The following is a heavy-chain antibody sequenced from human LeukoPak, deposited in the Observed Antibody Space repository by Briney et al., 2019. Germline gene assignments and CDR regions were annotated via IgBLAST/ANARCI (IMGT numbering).Heavy chain of an antibody. CDR2: ISLSGLT. CDR3: SIESGAFSPFGY. V-gene: IGHV4-4*02. Sequence: SETLSLTCGVSGGSISSTNWYSWVRQPPGQGLEWIGEISLSGLTNYSPSLKSRVTVSLDKSKNLLSLTLTSATAADTAVYYCSIESGAFSPFGYWGQGTLVTVTS. CDR1: GGSISSTNW. J-gene: IGHJ4*02. D-gene: IGHD1-26*01.